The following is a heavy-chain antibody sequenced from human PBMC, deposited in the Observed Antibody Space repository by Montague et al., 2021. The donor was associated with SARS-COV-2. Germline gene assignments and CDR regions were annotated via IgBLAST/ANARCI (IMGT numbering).Heavy chain of an antibody. CDR1: GFSLSTSGMC. Sequence: PALVKPTQTLTLTRTFSGFSLSTSGMCVSWIRQPPGKALEWLALIDWDDDKYYSTSLKTRLTISKDTSKNQVVLTMTNMDPVDTATYYCARMTTVVTLGYYYYYGMDVWGQGTTVTVSS. D-gene: IGHD4-23*01. V-gene: IGHV2-70*01. CDR2: IDWDDDK. J-gene: IGHJ6*02. CDR3: ARMTTVVTLGYYYYYGMDV.